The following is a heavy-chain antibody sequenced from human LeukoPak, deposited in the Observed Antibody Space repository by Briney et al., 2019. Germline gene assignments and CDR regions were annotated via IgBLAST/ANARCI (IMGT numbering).Heavy chain of an antibody. CDR1: GFTFSSYA. D-gene: IGHD1-26*01. Sequence: GGSLRLSCKASGFTFSSYAMSWVRQAPGKGLEWVSTISDSGVSTYYADSVKGRFTISRDNSKNTLYMQLNSLRAEDTAVDYFSNDLSTSGFRVYYWGQGTLVTVSS. CDR2: ISDSGVST. J-gene: IGHJ4*02. CDR3: SNDLSTSGFRVYY. V-gene: IGHV3-23*01.